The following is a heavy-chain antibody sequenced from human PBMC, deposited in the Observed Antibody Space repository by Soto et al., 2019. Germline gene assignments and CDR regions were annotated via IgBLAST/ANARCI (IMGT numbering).Heavy chain of an antibody. D-gene: IGHD2-15*01. V-gene: IGHV3-48*03. CDR2: ISSSGSTI. Sequence: GRSLRLSCAASGFTFSSYEMSWVRQAPGKGLEWVSYISSSGSTIYYADSVKGRFTISRDNAKNSLYLQMNSLRAEDTDVYYCARASKWSMDVWGQGTTVTVSS. CDR3: ARASKWSMDV. CDR1: GFTFSSYE. J-gene: IGHJ6*02.